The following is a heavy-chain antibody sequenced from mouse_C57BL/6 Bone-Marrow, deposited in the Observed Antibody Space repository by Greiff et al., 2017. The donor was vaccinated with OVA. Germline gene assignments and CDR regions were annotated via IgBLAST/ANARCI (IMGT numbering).Heavy chain of an antibody. CDR1: GYTFTSYG. J-gene: IGHJ2*01. CDR2: IYPRSGNT. Sequence: VKLQQSGAELARPGASVKLSCKASGYTFTSYGISWVKQRTGQGLEWIGEIYPRSGNTYYNEKFKGKATLTADKSSSTAYMELRSLTSEDSAVYFCARLYGSSYGDYWGQGTTLTVSS. V-gene: IGHV1-81*01. D-gene: IGHD1-1*01. CDR3: ARLYGSSYGDY.